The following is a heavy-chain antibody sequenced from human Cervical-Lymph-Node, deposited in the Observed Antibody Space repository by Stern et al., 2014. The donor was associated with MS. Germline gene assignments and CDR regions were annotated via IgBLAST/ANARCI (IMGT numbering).Heavy chain of an antibody. V-gene: IGHV3-21*01. Sequence: EVHLVESGGGLVKPGGSLRLSCAASGFTFSSYSMNWVRQAPGKGLEWVSSISSISSYIYYADSVKGRFTISRDNAKNSLYLQMNSLRAEDTAVYYCARDKVGATFPDEYYYYYGMDVWGQGTTVTVSS. CDR1: GFTFSSYS. J-gene: IGHJ6*02. CDR2: ISSISSYI. D-gene: IGHD1-26*01. CDR3: ARDKVGATFPDEYYYYYGMDV.